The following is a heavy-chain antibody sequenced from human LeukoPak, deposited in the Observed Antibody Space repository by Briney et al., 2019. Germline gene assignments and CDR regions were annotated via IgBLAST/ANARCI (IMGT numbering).Heavy chain of an antibody. V-gene: IGHV4-39*07. J-gene: IGHJ4*02. Sequence: SETLSLTCTVSGGSISSSSYYWGWIRQPPGKGLEWIGSIYYSGSTYYNPSLKSRVTISVDTSKNQFSLKLSSVTAADTAVYYCARDHGGYDSHLDYWGQGTLVAVSS. D-gene: IGHD5-12*01. CDR1: GGSISSSSYY. CDR2: IYYSGST. CDR3: ARDHGGYDSHLDY.